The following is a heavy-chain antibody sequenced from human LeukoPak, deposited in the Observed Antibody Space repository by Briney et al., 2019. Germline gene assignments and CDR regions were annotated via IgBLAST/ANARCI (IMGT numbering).Heavy chain of an antibody. CDR2: MNPNSGGT. V-gene: IGHV1-2*02. CDR1: GYTFTGYY. CDR3: ARDVETAMVPLGDY. Sequence: ASLKVSCKASGYTFTGYYMHWGRRAPGQGGEWRGWMNPNSGGTNYAQKFQSSVTMSRDTSISTAYMELSRLRSDDTAVYYCARDVETAMVPLGDYWGQGPLVTVSS. J-gene: IGHJ4*02. D-gene: IGHD5-18*01.